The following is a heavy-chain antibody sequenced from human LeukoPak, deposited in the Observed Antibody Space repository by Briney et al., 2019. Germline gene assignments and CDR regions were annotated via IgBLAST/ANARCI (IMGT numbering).Heavy chain of an antibody. V-gene: IGHV4-30-4*08. CDR3: ARGSGFWSGYYMDY. CDR1: GGSISSGDYY. J-gene: IGHJ4*02. CDR2: IYYSGST. D-gene: IGHD3-3*01. Sequence: SQTLSLTCTVSGGSISSGDYYWSWIRQPPGKGLEWIGYIYYSGSTYYNPSLKSRVTISVDTSKNQFSLKLSSVTAADTAVYYCARGSGFWSGYYMDYWGQGTLVTVSS.